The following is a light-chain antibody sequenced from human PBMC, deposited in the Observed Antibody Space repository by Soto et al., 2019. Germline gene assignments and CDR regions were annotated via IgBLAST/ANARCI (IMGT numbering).Light chain of an antibody. CDR1: SSDVGGYNY. V-gene: IGLV2-14*01. CDR2: AVS. CDR3: SSYTTSYTQV. Sequence: QSALTQPASVSGSPGQSITISCTGTSSDVGGYNYVSWYQHHPGKVPKLMIYAVSNRPSGISNRFSGSKSGNTASLTISGLQYEDEADYYCSSYTTSYTQVFGGGTKLTVL. J-gene: IGLJ2*01.